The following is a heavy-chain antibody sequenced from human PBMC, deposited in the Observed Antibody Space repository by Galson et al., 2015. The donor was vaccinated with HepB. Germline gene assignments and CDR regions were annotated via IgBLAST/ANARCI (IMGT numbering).Heavy chain of an antibody. CDR3: VRDISGTDY. J-gene: IGHJ4*02. Sequence: SLRLSCAASGFTFSSYAMHWVRQAPGKGLEWVAVISHDGSNDYYADSVKGRFTSSRDNAKNSLHLQMNSLRAVDTAIYYCVRDISGTDYWGQGTLVTVSS. CDR1: GFTFSSYA. V-gene: IGHV3-30-3*01. CDR2: ISHDGSND. D-gene: IGHD6-13*01.